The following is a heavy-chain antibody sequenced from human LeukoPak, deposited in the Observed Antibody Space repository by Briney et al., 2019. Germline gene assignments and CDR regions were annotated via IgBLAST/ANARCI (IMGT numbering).Heavy chain of an antibody. D-gene: IGHD3-22*01. CDR1: GGSIGRYY. J-gene: IGHJ4*02. CDR2: IYYSGST. V-gene: IGHV4-59*01. Sequence: SETLSLTCSVSGGSIGRYYWSWIRQPPGKGLEWIGYIYYSGSTNYNPSLKSRVTISVDTSKNQFSLKLSSVTAADTAVYYCARGAGQYYYDSSGYYYFDYWGQGTLVTVSS. CDR3: ARGAGQYYYDSSGYYYFDY.